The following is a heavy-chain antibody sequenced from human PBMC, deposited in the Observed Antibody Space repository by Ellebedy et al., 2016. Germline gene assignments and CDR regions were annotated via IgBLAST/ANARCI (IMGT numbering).Heavy chain of an antibody. V-gene: IGHV3-23*01. J-gene: IGHJ4*02. Sequence: GGSLRLXCAVYGGSFSGYYWSWVRQAPGKGLEWVSAISGSGGSTYYADSVKGRFIISRDNSKNTLYLQMNSLRAEDTAVYYCAKYSSGWYSTGFDYWGQGTLVTVSS. CDR2: ISGSGGST. D-gene: IGHD6-19*01. CDR1: GGSFSGYY. CDR3: AKYSSGWYSTGFDY.